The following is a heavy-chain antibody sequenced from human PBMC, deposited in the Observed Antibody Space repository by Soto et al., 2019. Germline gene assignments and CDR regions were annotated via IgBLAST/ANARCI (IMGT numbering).Heavy chain of an antibody. D-gene: IGHD6-19*01. J-gene: IGHJ4*02. Sequence: QITLKESGPTLVKPTQTLTLTCTFSGFSLNTNAVGVAWIRQPPGKALEWLALLYWDDDKRYSPSLKSRLTITTDTSKNQVVLTMTNMDPEDTATYYSAHRRVRDSSGENFDSWGQGTLVTVSS. CDR3: AHRRVRDSSGENFDS. CDR2: LYWDDDK. V-gene: IGHV2-5*02. CDR1: GFSLNTNAVG.